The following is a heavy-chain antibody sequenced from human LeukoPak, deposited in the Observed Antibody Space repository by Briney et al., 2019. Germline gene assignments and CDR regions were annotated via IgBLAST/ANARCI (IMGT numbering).Heavy chain of an antibody. Sequence: SVKVSCKASGCTFSSYTISWVRQAPGKGLEWVGRIIRILGIANYAQKFQGRVTITADKSTSTVYMELSSLRSEDTAVYYCAAMSGRGIAAQTYDYGMDVWGQGTTVTVSS. J-gene: IGHJ6*02. CDR2: IIRILGIA. V-gene: IGHV1-69*02. CDR3: AAMSGRGIAAQTYDYGMDV. D-gene: IGHD6-6*01. CDR1: GCTFSSYT.